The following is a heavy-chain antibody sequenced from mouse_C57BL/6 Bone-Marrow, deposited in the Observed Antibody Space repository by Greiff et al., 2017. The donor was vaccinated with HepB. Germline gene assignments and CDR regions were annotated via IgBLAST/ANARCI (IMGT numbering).Heavy chain of an antibody. Sequence: QVQLQQPGAELVKPGASVKLSCKASGYTFTSYWMQWVKQRPGQGLEWIGEIDPSDSYTNYNQKFKGKATLTVDTSSSTAYMQISSLTSEDSAVYYCARLATSNYYFDYWGQGTTLTVSS. CDR2: IDPSDSYT. V-gene: IGHV1-50*01. CDR3: ARLATSNYYFDY. CDR1: GYTFTSYW. J-gene: IGHJ2*01. D-gene: IGHD2-5*01.